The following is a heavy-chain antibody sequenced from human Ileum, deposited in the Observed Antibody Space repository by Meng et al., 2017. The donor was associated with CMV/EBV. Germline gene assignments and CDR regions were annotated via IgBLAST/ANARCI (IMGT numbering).Heavy chain of an antibody. Sequence: EVQLVASGGGLVQPGGSLRLSCAASGFSVSNSYMTWARQAPGKGLEWVSVIYSDGRTYYADSMKDRFTISRDSSKNTLYFQVNNLRAEDTAVYYCTRDPFQSWGYWGQGTLVTVSS. V-gene: IGHV3-66*01. D-gene: IGHD3-16*01. CDR3: TRDPFQSWGY. CDR1: GFSVSNSY. CDR2: IYSDGRT. J-gene: IGHJ4*02.